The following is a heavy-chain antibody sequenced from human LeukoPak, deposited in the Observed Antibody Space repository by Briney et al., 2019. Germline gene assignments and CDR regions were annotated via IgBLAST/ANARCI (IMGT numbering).Heavy chain of an antibody. CDR2: ISGENGNT. D-gene: IGHD2/OR15-2a*01. CDR1: GYSFTNYG. J-gene: IGHJ4*02. Sequence: ASVKVSCKTSGYSFTNYGVSWVRRAPGQGPEWMGWISGENGNTNYAQKFQARFTMTTDTSTGTAYMELRSLRSDDTAVYYCARWGVHGTTTYCFDYWGQGSQVTVSS. CDR3: ARWGVHGTTTYCFDY. V-gene: IGHV1-18*04.